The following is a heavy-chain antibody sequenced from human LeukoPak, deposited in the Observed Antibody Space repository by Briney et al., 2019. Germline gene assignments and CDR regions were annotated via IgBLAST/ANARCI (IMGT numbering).Heavy chain of an antibody. Sequence: GGSLRLSCAPSGFTFSNYAMNWVPKAPGRGRKGGAVLIGSSGATDYADSVKGRFTISRDNSKNTLFLQMNSLRAEDTAIYYCAKGAYDYIEIAYFDYWGQGALVTVSS. D-gene: IGHD5-12*01. CDR1: GFTFSNYA. V-gene: IGHV3-23*01. CDR2: LIGSSGAT. J-gene: IGHJ4*02. CDR3: AKGAYDYIEIAYFDY.